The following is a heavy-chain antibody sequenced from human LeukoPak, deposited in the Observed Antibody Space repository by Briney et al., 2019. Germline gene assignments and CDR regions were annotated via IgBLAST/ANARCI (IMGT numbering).Heavy chain of an antibody. D-gene: IGHD6-19*01. J-gene: IGHJ4*02. Sequence: GGSLRLSCAASGFTFSSYAMHWVRQAPGKGLEWVAVISYDGSNKYYADSVKGRFTISRDNSKNTLYLQMNSLRAEDTAVYYCAREGTFEEQWLAIDYWGQGTLVTVSS. V-gene: IGHV3-30-3*01. CDR1: GFTFSSYA. CDR3: AREGTFEEQWLAIDY. CDR2: ISYDGSNK.